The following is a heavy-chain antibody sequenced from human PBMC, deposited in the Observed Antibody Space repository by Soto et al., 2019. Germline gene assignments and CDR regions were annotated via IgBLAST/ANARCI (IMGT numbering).Heavy chain of an antibody. Sequence: SDTLSLTCTVSGASITDSYWSWIRQPPEKGLEWIGYIYFSGVATYNPSLKSRATMSRDTSKNEFSLKLTSVTAADTAIYYCARGDSDLAVSEAAYWGQGTLVTVSS. CDR1: GASITDSY. D-gene: IGHD2-15*01. CDR3: ARGDSDLAVSEAAY. CDR2: IYFSGVA. V-gene: IGHV4-59*01. J-gene: IGHJ1*01.